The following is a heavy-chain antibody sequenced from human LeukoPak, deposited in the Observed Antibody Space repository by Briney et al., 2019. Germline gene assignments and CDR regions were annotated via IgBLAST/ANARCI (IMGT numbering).Heavy chain of an antibody. D-gene: IGHD3-22*01. CDR3: GRELWSSGRYGFDI. V-gene: IGHV4-31*03. Sequence: SETLSLTCTVSGGSISSGGYHWSWIRQHPGKGLEWIGNIYYSGSTYYNPSLKSRVTISVDTSKNQFSLKLSSVTAADTAVYYCGRELWSSGRYGFDIGGKGTMVTVSS. CDR1: GGSISSGGYH. CDR2: IYYSGST. J-gene: IGHJ3*02.